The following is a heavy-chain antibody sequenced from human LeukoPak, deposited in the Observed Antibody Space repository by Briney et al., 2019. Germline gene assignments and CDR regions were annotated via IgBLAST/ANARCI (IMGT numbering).Heavy chain of an antibody. Sequence: PSETLSLTCTVSGGSISSSSSYWGWIRQPPGEGLEWIGNIYYSGSTYYNTSLKSRVTISVDTSKNQFSLKLSSVTAADTAVYYCARHGSYGSGNYYNAPIDYWGLGTLVTVSS. CDR2: IYYSGST. CDR3: ARHGSYGSGNYYNAPIDY. J-gene: IGHJ4*02. D-gene: IGHD3-10*01. V-gene: IGHV4-39*01. CDR1: GGSISSSSSY.